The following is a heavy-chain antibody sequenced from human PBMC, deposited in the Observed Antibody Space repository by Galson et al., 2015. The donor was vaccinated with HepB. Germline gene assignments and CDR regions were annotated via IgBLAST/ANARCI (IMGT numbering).Heavy chain of an antibody. CDR1: GYTLTELS. D-gene: IGHD1-1*01. CDR3: ASTNWKGRGYYYYYGMDV. Sequence: SVKVSCKVSGYTLTELSMHWVRQAPGKGLEWMGGFDPEDGETIYAQKFQGRVTMTEDTSTDTAYMELSSLRSEDTAVYYCASTNWKGRGYYYYYGMDVWGQGTPVTVSS. J-gene: IGHJ6*02. V-gene: IGHV1-24*01. CDR2: FDPEDGET.